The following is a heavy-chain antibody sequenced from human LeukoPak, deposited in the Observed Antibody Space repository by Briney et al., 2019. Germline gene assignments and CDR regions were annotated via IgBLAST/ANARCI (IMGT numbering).Heavy chain of an antibody. CDR3: AWKYYYDSSGYFYVDQ. D-gene: IGHD3-22*01. J-gene: IGHJ4*02. V-gene: IGHV4-38-2*01. CDR2: IYHSGTT. CDR1: GYSISSGYY. Sequence: PSETLSLTCAVSGYSISSGYYWGWIRQSPEKGLEWIGSIYHSGTTYYNPSLKSRVTISIDTSKNQFSLNLNSVTAADTAVYYCAWKYYYDSSGYFYVDQGGQGSLVTVSS.